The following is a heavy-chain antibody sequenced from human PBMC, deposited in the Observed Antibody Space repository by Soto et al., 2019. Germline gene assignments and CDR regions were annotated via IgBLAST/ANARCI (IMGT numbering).Heavy chain of an antibody. CDR2: ISSSGSTI. V-gene: IGHV3-11*01. CDR3: ARGADLGYCSSTSCYDPADNWFDP. Sequence: GGSLRLSCAASGFTFSDYYMSWIRQAPGKGLEWVSYISSSGSTIYYADSVKGRFTISRDNAKNSLYLQMNSLRAEDTAVYYCARGADLGYCSSTSCYDPADNWFDPWGQGTLVTVSS. D-gene: IGHD2-2*01. CDR1: GFTFSDYY. J-gene: IGHJ5*02.